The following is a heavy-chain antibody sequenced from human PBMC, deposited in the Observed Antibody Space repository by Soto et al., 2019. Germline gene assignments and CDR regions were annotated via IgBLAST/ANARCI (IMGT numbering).Heavy chain of an antibody. CDR1: GLNLRGHA. CDR3: VSWVSAHFDY. V-gene: IGHV3-23*01. J-gene: IGHJ4*02. CDR2: LNPSGSNT. Sequence: GGSKRHSYTASGLNLRGHAVTWARQAPGKGLEWVATLNPSGSNTHYADSVKGRFTISRDNSRNTVDLQMNNLRAEDTALYYCVSWVSAHFDYWGQGTLVTVS. D-gene: IGHD2-8*01.